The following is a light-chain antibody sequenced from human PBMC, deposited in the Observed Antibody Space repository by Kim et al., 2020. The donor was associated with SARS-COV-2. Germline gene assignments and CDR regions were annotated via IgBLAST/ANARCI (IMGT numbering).Light chain of an antibody. CDR1: QSVNSY. V-gene: IGKV3-11*01. J-gene: IGKJ4*01. CDR2: DAS. CDR3: QQRSNWPLT. Sequence: EIVLTQSPATLSLSPGERATLSCRASQSVNSYLAWYQQKPGQAPRVLIYDASNRATGIPARFSGSGSGTDFTLTISSLEPEDFAVYYCQQRSNWPLTFGGGTKLEI.